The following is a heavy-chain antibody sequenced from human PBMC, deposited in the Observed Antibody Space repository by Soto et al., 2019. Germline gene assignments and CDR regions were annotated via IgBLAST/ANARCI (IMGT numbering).Heavy chain of an antibody. CDR1: GYRFSMYS. D-gene: IGHD3-22*01. CDR3: VRNYYESTTYWSE. CDR2: INPANGIA. J-gene: IGHJ4*02. V-gene: IGHV1-3*03. Sequence: GASVKVSCKASGYRFSMYSMHWVRQAPGQGLEWMGWINPANGIAKYSEKLQDRVNFSRDTSASTVYMELSSLRSEDMAVYYCVRNYYESTTYWSEWGQGTLVTVSS.